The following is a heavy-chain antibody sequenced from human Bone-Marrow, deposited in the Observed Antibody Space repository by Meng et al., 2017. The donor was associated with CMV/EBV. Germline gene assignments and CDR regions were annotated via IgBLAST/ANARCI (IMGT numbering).Heavy chain of an antibody. D-gene: IGHD3-16*01. J-gene: IGHJ6*02. CDR2: ISSSGSTI. V-gene: IGHV3-11*04. CDR1: GFTFSDYY. Sequence: GESLKISCAASGFTFSDYYMSWIRQAPGKGLEWVSYISSSGSTIYYADSVKGRFTVSRDNAKNSLYLQMNSLRAEDTAVYYCAVRGAYYYYGMDVWGQGTTVTVSS. CDR3: AVRGAYYYYGMDV.